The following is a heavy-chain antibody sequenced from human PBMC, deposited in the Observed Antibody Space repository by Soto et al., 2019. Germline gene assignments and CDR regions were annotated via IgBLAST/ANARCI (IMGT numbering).Heavy chain of an antibody. CDR1: VFTFSSHW. CDR3: ARLAGSTTIYDY. Sequence: EVQLVESGGGLVQPGGSLRLSCANSVFTFSSHWMSWVRQAPGEGLEWVATIQRDGSEKYYVDSVKGRFTISRDNAKNSLFLQMNSLRAEDTAVYYCARLAGSTTIYDYWGQGTLVTVSS. J-gene: IGHJ4*02. D-gene: IGHD1-1*01. V-gene: IGHV3-7*01. CDR2: IQRDGSEK.